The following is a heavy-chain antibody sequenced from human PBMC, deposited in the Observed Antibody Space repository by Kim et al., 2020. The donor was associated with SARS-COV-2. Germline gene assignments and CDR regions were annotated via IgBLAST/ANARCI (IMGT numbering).Heavy chain of an antibody. CDR3: TRLGIYDYVWGSYRQRNYYYYYGMDV. V-gene: IGHV3-73*01. CDR2: IRSKANSYAT. J-gene: IGHJ6*02. Sequence: GGSLRLSCAASGFTFSGSAMHWVRQASGKGLEWVGRIRSKANSYATAYAASVKGRFTISRDDSKNTAYLQMNSLKTEDTAVYYCTRLGIYDYVWGSYRQRNYYYYYGMDVWGQGTTVTVSS. CDR1: GFTFSGSA. D-gene: IGHD3-16*02.